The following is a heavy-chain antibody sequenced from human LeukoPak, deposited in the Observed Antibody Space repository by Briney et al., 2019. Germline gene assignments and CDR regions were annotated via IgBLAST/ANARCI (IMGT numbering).Heavy chain of an antibody. CDR2: ISGSGGST. V-gene: IGHV3-23*01. CDR3: ARLTSDDYGY. CDR1: GFTFSSYW. D-gene: IGHD4-17*01. Sequence: PGGSLRLSCAASGFTFSSYWMHWVRQAPGKGLVWVSSISGSGGSTYYKDSVKGRFTISRDNSKNTLYLQMNSLRAEDTAVYYCARLTSDDYGYWGQGTLVTVSS. J-gene: IGHJ4*02.